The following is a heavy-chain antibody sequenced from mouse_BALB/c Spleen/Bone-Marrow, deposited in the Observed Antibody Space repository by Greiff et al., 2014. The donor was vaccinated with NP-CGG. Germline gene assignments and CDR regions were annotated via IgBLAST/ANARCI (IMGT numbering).Heavy chain of an antibody. CDR3: TRVITAVLATRAMDY. V-gene: IGHV1-5*01. D-gene: IGHD1-1*01. CDR2: IYPGNSDT. J-gene: IGHJ4*01. CDR1: GYTFTSYW. Sequence: VHVKQSGTVLARPGASVKMSCKASGYTFTSYWMHWVTQRPGQGLEWIGAIYPGNSDTSYNQKFKGKAKLTAVTSTSTAYMELSSLTNEDSAVDYCTRVITAVLATRAMDYWGQGSSVTVSA.